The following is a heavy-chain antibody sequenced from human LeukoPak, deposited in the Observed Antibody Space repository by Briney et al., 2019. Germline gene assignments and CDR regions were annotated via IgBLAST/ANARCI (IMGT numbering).Heavy chain of an antibody. CDR2: INAGNGNT. J-gene: IGHJ4*02. CDR3: AKSPVRLRLGELSPPGDY. V-gene: IGHV1-3*01. CDR1: GYTFTSYA. Sequence: ASVKVSCKASGYTFTSYAMHWVRQAPGQRLEWMGWINAGNGNTKYSQKFRGRVTITRDTSASTAYMELSSLRSEDTAVYYCAKSPVRLRLGELSPPGDYWGQGTLVTVSS. D-gene: IGHD3-16*02.